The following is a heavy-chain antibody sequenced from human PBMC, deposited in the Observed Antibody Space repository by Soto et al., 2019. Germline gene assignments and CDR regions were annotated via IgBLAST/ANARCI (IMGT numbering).Heavy chain of an antibody. CDR2: ISGSGGST. CDR1: GFTFSSYA. J-gene: IGHJ6*02. CDR3: TKDGDCTNGVCRATYYLYYGMDV. Sequence: GALRLSCAASGFTFSSYAMSWVRQAPGKGLEWVSAISGSGGSTYYADPVKGGFTISRDNSKNTLYLQMNSLRAEDTAVYYCTKDGDCTNGVCRATYYLYYGMDVWGDETTV. V-gene: IGHV3-23*01. D-gene: IGHD2-8*01.